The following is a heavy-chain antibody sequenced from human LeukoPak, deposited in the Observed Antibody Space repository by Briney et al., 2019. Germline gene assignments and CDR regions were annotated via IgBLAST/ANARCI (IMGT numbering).Heavy chain of an antibody. J-gene: IGHJ4*02. D-gene: IGHD1-1*01. V-gene: IGHV3-9*01. CDR3: ARDSSNWRQYDC. CDR1: GFTFDDYA. Sequence: GGSLRLSCAASGFTFDDYAMHWVRQAPGKGLEWVSGISWNSGSIGYADSVKGRFTISRDNAKNSLYLQMNSLRAEDTAMYYCARDSSNWRQYDCWGQGTLVTVSS. CDR2: ISWNSGSI.